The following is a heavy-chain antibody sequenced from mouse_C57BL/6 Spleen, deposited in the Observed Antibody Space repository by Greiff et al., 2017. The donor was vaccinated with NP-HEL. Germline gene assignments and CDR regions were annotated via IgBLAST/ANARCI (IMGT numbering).Heavy chain of an antibody. CDR1: GYTFTTYP. Sequence: VKLLESGAELVKPGASVKMSCKASGYTFTTYPIEWMKQNHGKSLEWIGNFHPYNDDTKYNEKFKGKATLTVEKSSSTVYLELSRLTSDDSAVYYCARGYDYPYYYAMDYWGQGTSVTVSS. V-gene: IGHV1-47*01. J-gene: IGHJ4*01. CDR3: ARGYDYPYYYAMDY. CDR2: FHPYNDDT. D-gene: IGHD2-4*01.